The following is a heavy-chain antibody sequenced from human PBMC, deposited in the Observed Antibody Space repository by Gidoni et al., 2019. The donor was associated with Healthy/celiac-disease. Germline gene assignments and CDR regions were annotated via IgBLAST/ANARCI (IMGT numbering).Heavy chain of an antibody. CDR2: IGTAGDT. V-gene: IGHV3-13*01. CDR3: AREGQVAVAGAVDV. D-gene: IGHD6-19*01. CDR1: GFTFSSYD. J-gene: IGHJ6*04. Sequence: EVQLVESGGGLVQPGGSLRLSCPASGFTFSSYDMHWVRQATGKGLEWVSAIGTAGDTYYPGSVKGRFTISRENAKNSLYLQMNSLRAGDTAVYYCAREGQVAVAGAVDVWGKGTTVTVSS.